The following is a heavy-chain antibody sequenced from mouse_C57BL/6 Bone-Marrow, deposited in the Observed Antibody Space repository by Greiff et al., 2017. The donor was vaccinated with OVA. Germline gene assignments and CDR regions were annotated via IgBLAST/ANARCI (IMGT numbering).Heavy chain of an antibody. V-gene: IGHV1-64*01. CDR2: IHPNSGST. CDR1: GYTFTSYW. D-gene: IGHD2-12*01. J-gene: IGHJ2*01. Sequence: QVQLQQPGAELVKPGASVKLSCKASGYTFTSYWMHWVKQRPGQGLEWIGMIHPNSGSTTYNETFKSKATLTVDTASSTAFMQLSSRTSENSAVYYCVTIIRPYFDDWGQGTTLTVSS. CDR3: VTIIRPYFDD.